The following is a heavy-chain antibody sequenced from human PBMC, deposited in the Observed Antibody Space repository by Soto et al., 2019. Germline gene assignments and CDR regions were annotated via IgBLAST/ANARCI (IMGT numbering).Heavy chain of an antibody. CDR3: ARGIRPDS. D-gene: IGHD4-17*01. V-gene: IGHV4-34*02. Sequence: QVQLQQWGAGLLKPSETLSLTCAVHGGSLSGYYWSWIRQTPGKGLEWIGEISHRGSTNYNPSLKSRVNISLDTSKNQFSLKLASVTAADTAEYYCARGIRPDSWGQGTQVTVSS. J-gene: IGHJ5*01. CDR2: ISHRGST. CDR1: GGSLSGYY.